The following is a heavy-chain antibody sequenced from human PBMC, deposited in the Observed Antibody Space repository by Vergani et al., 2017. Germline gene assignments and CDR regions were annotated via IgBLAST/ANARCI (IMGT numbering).Heavy chain of an antibody. CDR1: GYTFTSYA. CDR3: ARARLGEWELLLELDY. V-gene: IGHV1-3*01. Sequence: QVQLVQSGAEVKKPGASVKVSCKASGYTFTSYAMHWVRPAPGQRLEWMGWINAGNGNTKYSQKFQGRVTITRDTSASTAYMGLSSLRSEDTAVYYCARARLGEWELLLELDYWGQGTLVTVSS. CDR2: INAGNGNT. J-gene: IGHJ4*02. D-gene: IGHD1-26*01.